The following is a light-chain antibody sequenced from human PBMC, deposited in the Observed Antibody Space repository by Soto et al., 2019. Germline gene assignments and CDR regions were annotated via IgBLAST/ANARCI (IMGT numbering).Light chain of an antibody. CDR1: SSDVGGYNY. Sequence: QSVLTQPRSVSGSPGQSVTVSCTGTSSDVGGYNYVSWYRQYPGEAPKLLLYDVTERLSGVPDRFSGSKSGNTASLTISGLQAEDEADYYCCSYAGGHIRYIIGTGTKVTVL. CDR3: CSYAGGHIRYI. CDR2: DVT. V-gene: IGLV2-11*01. J-gene: IGLJ1*01.